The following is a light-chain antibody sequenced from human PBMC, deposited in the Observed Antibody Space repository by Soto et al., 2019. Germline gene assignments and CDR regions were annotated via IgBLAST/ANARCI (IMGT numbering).Light chain of an antibody. CDR3: QSYDSSLSGSV. CDR2: GNS. Sequence: QSVLTQPPSVSGAPGQRVTISCTGSSSNIGAGYDVHWYQQLPGTAPKLLIYGNSNRPSGVPDRFSGSKSGTSASLAITGLHAEDDADYYCQSYDSSLSGSVFGGGTKVTVL. J-gene: IGLJ2*01. CDR1: SSNIGAGYD. V-gene: IGLV1-40*01.